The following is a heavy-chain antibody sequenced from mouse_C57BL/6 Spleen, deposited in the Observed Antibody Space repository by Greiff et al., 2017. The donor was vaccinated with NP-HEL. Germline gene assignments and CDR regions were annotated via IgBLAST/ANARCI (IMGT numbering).Heavy chain of an antibody. D-gene: IGHD2-5*01. CDR3: ARPGYSNHGGGLFAY. CDR1: GFTFSDYR. J-gene: IGHJ3*01. V-gene: IGHV5-17*01. CDR2: ISSGSSTI. Sequence: EVHLVESGGGLVKPGGSLKLSCAASGFTFSDYRMHWVRQAPEKGLEWVAYISSGSSTIYYADTVKGRFTISRDNAKNTLFLQMTSLRSEDTAMYYCARPGYSNHGGGLFAYWGQGTLVTVSA.